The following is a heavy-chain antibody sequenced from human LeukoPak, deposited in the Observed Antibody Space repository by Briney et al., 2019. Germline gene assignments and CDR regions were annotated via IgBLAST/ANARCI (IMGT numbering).Heavy chain of an antibody. Sequence: GSLRLSCAASGFIFSSYWMHWVRQAPGKGLVWVSRINSDGSSTSYADSVKGRFTISRDNAKNTLYLQMNSLRAEDTAVYYCAKLSGSELNFDYWGQGTLVTVSS. V-gene: IGHV3-74*01. CDR1: GFIFSSYW. D-gene: IGHD5-12*01. CDR3: AKLSGSELNFDY. J-gene: IGHJ4*02. CDR2: INSDGSST.